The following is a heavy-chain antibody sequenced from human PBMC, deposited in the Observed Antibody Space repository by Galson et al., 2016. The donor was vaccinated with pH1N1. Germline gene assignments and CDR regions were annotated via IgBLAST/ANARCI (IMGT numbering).Heavy chain of an antibody. D-gene: IGHD3-9*01. Sequence: QSGAEVKKPGESLKISCEGFGYSLTNYWIVWVRQMPGQGLEWMGIIYLGDSHTSYSPSFQGQVTISADKSISTAYLERSGLKASDTATYYGARTQPEFRYFDWQKPHSFDYWGQGTLVTVSS. CDR2: IYLGDSHT. CDR3: ARTQPEFRYFDWQKPHSFDY. V-gene: IGHV5-51*01. J-gene: IGHJ4*02. CDR1: GYSLTNYW.